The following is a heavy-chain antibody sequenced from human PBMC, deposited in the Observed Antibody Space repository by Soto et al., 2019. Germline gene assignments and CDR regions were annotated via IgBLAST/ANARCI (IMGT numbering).Heavy chain of an antibody. Sequence: QVQLQESGPGLVKPSETLSLTCTVSGGSISSYYWSWIRQPPGKGLEWIGYIYYSGSTNYNPSLRSRVTLSVATAKNQFSRKRSSVTAADTAVYYCARGGYYDSSGYSLLDAFDIWGQGTMVTVSS. V-gene: IGHV4-59*01. CDR3: ARGGYYDSSGYSLLDAFDI. CDR1: GGSISSYY. D-gene: IGHD3-22*01. J-gene: IGHJ3*02. CDR2: IYYSGST.